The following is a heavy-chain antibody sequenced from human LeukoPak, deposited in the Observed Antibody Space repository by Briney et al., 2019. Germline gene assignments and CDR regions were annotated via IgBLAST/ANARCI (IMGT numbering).Heavy chain of an antibody. CDR2: IWYAESST. CDR1: GFIFNSYG. D-gene: IGHD6-19*01. J-gene: IGHJ6*02. Sequence: PGRSLRLSCAASGFIFNSYGIHRVRQAPGKGLEWVAVIWYAESSTYYTDSVKGRFTISRDNSKKTVYLQMNSLRIEDTGVYYCARDGSFGRDVWGQGTTVTVSS. CDR3: ARDGSFGRDV. V-gene: IGHV3-33*01.